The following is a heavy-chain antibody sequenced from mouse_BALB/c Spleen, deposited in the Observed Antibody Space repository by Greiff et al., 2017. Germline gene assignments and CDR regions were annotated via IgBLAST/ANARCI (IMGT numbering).Heavy chain of an antibody. V-gene: IGHV5-12-1*01. Sequence: EVQLVESGGGLVKPGGSLKLSCAASGFAFSSYDMSWVRQTPEKRLEWVAYISSGGGSTYYPDTVKGRVTITRDNAKSTLYLQMSSLKSEDTAMYYCARQVDWYFDVWGAGTTVTVSS. CDR3: ARQVDWYFDV. D-gene: IGHD1-1*02. CDR2: ISSGGGST. CDR1: GFAFSSYD. J-gene: IGHJ1*01.